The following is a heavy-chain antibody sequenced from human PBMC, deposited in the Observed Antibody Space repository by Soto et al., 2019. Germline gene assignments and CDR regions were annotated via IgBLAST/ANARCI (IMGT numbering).Heavy chain of an antibody. CDR1: GGSISSRSHY. CDR2: SHYTGSS. D-gene: IGHD3-3*01. CDR3: ARLTLVPDYDLNWFDP. Sequence: SETLSLTCTVSGGSISSRSHYWGWIRQPPGKGLEWLVSSHYTGSSYYNTSLKSRVTISVDTSKNEFSLNLSSVTAADTAVYYCARLTLVPDYDLNWFDPRGRRTLVALSS. J-gene: IGHJ5*02. V-gene: IGHV4-39*01.